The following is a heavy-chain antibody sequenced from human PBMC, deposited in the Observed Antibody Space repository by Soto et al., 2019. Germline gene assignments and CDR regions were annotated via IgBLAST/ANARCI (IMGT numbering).Heavy chain of an antibody. V-gene: IGHV3-23*01. CDR3: AKRIVVVPAASGDY. CDR2: ISGSGGST. Sequence: GGPLRLSCAASGFTFSSYAMSWVRQAPGKGLEWVSAISGSGGSTYYADSVKGRFTISRDNSKNTLYLQMNSLRAEDTAVYYCAKRIVVVPAASGDYWGQGTLVTVSS. CDR1: GFTFSSYA. D-gene: IGHD2-2*01. J-gene: IGHJ4*02.